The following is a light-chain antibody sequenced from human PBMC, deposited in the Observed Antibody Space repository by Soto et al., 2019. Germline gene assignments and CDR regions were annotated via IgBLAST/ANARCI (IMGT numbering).Light chain of an antibody. CDR1: RSNIGNNY. V-gene: IGLV1-47*01. CDR2: RNT. CDR3: EAWDDSLRGHV. Sequence: QSVLTQPPSASGTPGQTVTISCSGSRSNIGNNYVCWYQQLPGAAPKLLIYRNTQRPSGVPDRFSGSKSGTAASLAISGLRSEDGADYFCEAWDDSLRGHVFGTGTKVTVL. J-gene: IGLJ1*01.